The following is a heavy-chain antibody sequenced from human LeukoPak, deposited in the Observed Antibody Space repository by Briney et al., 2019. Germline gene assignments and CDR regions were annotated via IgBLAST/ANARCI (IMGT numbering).Heavy chain of an antibody. CDR3: AKDPRWLAAPLYYFDS. Sequence: GGSLRLSCAASGFTFSDYYMSWIRQAPGKGLEWVSYISSSGSTIYYADSVKGRFTISRDNAKNSLYLQMNSLRAEDTAVYYCAKDPRWLAAPLYYFDSWGQGTLVTVSS. CDR2: ISSSGSTI. CDR1: GFTFSDYY. D-gene: IGHD6-19*01. V-gene: IGHV3-11*04. J-gene: IGHJ4*02.